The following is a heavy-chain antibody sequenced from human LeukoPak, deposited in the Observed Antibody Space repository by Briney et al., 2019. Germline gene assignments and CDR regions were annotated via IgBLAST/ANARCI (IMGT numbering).Heavy chain of an antibody. V-gene: IGHV2-5*01. Sequence: SGPTLVKPTQTLTLTCTFSGFSLSSSGVGVGWIRQPPGKALEWLALIYWNDDKRYSPSLKSRLTITKDTSKNQVVLTMTNMDPVETATYFCARPYDSSGYYYFDYWGQGTLVTVSS. CDR1: GFSLSSSGVG. J-gene: IGHJ4*02. CDR3: ARPYDSSGYYYFDY. D-gene: IGHD3-22*01. CDR2: IYWNDDK.